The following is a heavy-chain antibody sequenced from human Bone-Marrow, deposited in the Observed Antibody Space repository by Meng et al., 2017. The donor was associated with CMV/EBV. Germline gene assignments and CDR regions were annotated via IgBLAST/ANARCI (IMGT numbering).Heavy chain of an antibody. CDR3: ARGYSGSYYDWIDY. V-gene: IGHV3-30*14. D-gene: IGHD1-26*01. Sequence: GESLKISCAASGFTFSSYAMHWVRQAPGKGLEWVAVISYDGSNKYYADSVKGRFTISRDNSKNTLYLQMNSLRVEDTAVYYCARGYSGSYYDWIDYWGQGTLVTVSS. CDR1: GFTFSSYA. J-gene: IGHJ4*02. CDR2: ISYDGSNK.